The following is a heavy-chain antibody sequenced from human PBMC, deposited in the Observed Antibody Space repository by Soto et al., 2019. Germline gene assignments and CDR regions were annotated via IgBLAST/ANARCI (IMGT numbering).Heavy chain of an antibody. D-gene: IGHD6-19*01. CDR2: IIPIFGTA. J-gene: IGHJ4*02. CDR3: ARAWLGGGFDY. CDR1: GGTFSSYA. V-gene: IGHV1-69*12. Sequence: QVQLVQSGAEVKKPGSSVKVSCKASGGTFSSYAISWVRQAPGQGLEWMGGIIPIFGTANYAQKFQGRVTITAEETTDKAHMEVGRLRSEDTAGYYWARAWLGGGFDYWGQGTLVTVSS.